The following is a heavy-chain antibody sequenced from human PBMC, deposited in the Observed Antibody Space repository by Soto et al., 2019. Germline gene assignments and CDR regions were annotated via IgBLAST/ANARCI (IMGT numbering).Heavy chain of an antibody. CDR3: ARDKDYGDYLYFDL. D-gene: IGHD4-17*01. Sequence: QVQLVQSGAEVKKPGSSVKVSCKASGGTFSSYTISWVRQAPGHGLEWVGRIIPILGIANYEQKFQGRVTISADKSTSTAYMELSSLRSEDTDVYYCARDKDYGDYLYFDLWGRGTLVSVYS. CDR2: IIPILGIA. J-gene: IGHJ2*01. CDR1: GGTFSSYT. V-gene: IGHV1-69*08.